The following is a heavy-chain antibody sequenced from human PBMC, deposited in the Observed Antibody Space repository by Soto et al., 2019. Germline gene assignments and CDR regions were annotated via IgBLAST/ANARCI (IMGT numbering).Heavy chain of an antibody. J-gene: IGHJ4*02. CDR3: ARDARGDEAPMDY. Sequence: ASVKVSCKASGYTFTGYYMHWVRQAPGQGLEWMGWINPNSGGTNYAQKFQGWVTMTRDTSISTAYMELSRLRSDDTAVCYCARDARGDEAPMDYWGQGTLVTVSS. V-gene: IGHV1-2*04. CDR1: GYTFTGYY. D-gene: IGHD3-10*01. CDR2: INPNSGGT.